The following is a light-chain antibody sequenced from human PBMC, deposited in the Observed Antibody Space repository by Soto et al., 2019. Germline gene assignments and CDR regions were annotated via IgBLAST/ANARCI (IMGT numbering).Light chain of an antibody. V-gene: IGKV1-39*01. Sequence: DIQMTQSPSSLSASVGDRVTITCRASQSISNYLNWYQQKPGKAPKLLMYAASSLQSVVPSRFGGSGSGTDFTLTISSLQPEDCANYYCQQGYSTPRTFGQGTKVEIK. CDR1: QSISNY. CDR2: AAS. J-gene: IGKJ1*01. CDR3: QQGYSTPRT.